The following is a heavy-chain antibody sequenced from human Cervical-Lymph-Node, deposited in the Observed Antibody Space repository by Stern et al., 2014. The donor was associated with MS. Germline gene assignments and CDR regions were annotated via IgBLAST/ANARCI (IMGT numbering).Heavy chain of an antibody. CDR2: INSDGSST. V-gene: IGHV3-74*02. J-gene: IGHJ4*02. Sequence: EVQLVESGGGFVQPGGSLRLSCAASGFTFSSYWMHWVRHAPGKGLVWVSRINSDGSSTSYADSVKGRFTISRDNAKNTLYLQMNSLRAEDTAVYYCARGQYSGSYSFDYWGQGTLVTVSS. D-gene: IGHD1-26*01. CDR1: GFTFSSYW. CDR3: ARGQYSGSYSFDY.